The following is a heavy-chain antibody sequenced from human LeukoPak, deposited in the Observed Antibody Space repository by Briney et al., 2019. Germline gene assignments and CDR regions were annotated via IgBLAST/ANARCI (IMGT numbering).Heavy chain of an antibody. J-gene: IGHJ4*02. CDR2: IFGSGGSP. V-gene: IGHV3-23*01. Sequence: PGGSLRLSCEASGFTFGSHAMSWVRQAPGKGLEWVAGIFGSGGSPHYADSVKGRFTISRDNSRNTVYLQINSLRAEDTAVYYCGKTTVEYSSGQKPAWPVDYWGQGTLVTVSS. CDR1: GFTFGSHA. CDR3: GKTTVEYSSGQKPAWPVDY. D-gene: IGHD6-19*01.